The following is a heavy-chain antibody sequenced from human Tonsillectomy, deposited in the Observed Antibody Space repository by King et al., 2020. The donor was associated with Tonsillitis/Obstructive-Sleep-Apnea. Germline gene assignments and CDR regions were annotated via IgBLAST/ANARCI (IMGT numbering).Heavy chain of an antibody. Sequence: QVQLVESGGGVVQPGRSLRLSCAVSGFAFSSYGMQSVRQPPGKGLEWLAIIWYDENTKHYADSVKGRFTISRDNSKSTLYLQVNSLRAEDTAVYYCARVIGSGAYSVSDYWGQGTLVTVSS. CDR1: GFAFSSYG. D-gene: IGHD3-10*01. J-gene: IGHJ4*02. V-gene: IGHV3-33*01. CDR2: IWYDENTK. CDR3: ARVIGSGAYSVSDY.